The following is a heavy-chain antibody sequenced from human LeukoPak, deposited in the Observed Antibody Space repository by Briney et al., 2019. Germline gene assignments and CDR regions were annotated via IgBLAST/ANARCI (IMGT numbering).Heavy chain of an antibody. CDR2: ISNDGDT. CDR1: GFTVSSNY. V-gene: IGHV3-53*01. Sequence: GGSLRLSCAASGFTVSSNYMSWVRQGPGKGLECVSVISNDGDTYYADSVKGRFTISRDTSKHTVYLQMNSLRAEDTAVYYCAKGPDCTSGICYTFFDYWGQGTLVTVSS. CDR3: AKGPDCTSGICYTFFDY. J-gene: IGHJ4*02. D-gene: IGHD2-8*01.